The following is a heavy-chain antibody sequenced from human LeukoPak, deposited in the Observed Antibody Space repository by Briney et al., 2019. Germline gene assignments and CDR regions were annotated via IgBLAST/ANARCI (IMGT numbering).Heavy chain of an antibody. CDR2: ISRNGGST. D-gene: IGHD4/OR15-4a*01. CDR1: GFTFNSYP. CDR3: VKESGFMVAPNSAFDI. Sequence: GGSLRLSRSASGFTFNSYPVHWVRQAPGKGLEYVSGISRNGGSTYYADSVKGRFTISRDNSKNTLYLQMSSLRAEDAAVYYCVKESGFMVAPNSAFDIWGQGTMATVSS. V-gene: IGHV3-64D*06. J-gene: IGHJ3*02.